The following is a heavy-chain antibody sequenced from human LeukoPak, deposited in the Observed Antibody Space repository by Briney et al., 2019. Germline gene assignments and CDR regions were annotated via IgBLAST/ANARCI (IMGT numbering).Heavy chain of an antibody. CDR2: ISPYNGNT. Sequence: ASVKVSCKSSGYTFSSHGISWVRQAPGQGLEWMGWISPYNGNTNYAQKVQDRVTMTTDTSTSTAYMELRSLRSDDTAVYYCARDIIYSGSYEMGYWGQGTLVTVSS. CDR1: GYTFSSHG. D-gene: IGHD1-26*01. V-gene: IGHV1-18*01. J-gene: IGHJ4*02. CDR3: ARDIIYSGSYEMGY.